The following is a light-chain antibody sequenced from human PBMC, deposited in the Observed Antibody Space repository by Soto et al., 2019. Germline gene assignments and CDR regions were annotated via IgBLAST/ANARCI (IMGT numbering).Light chain of an antibody. CDR3: SSYTSSSTPLV. CDR2: EVN. V-gene: IGLV2-18*02. J-gene: IGLJ1*01. CDR1: SSDVGSYNR. Sequence: QSALTQPPSVSGSPGQSVTISCTGTSSDVGSYNRVSWYQQPPGTAPKLVISEVNNRPSGVPDRFSGSKSGNTASLTISGLQADDEADYYCSSYTSSSTPLVFGTGTKLTVL.